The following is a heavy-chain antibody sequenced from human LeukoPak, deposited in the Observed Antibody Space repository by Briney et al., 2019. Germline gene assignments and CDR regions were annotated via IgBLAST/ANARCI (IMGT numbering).Heavy chain of an antibody. D-gene: IGHD3-3*01. CDR2: IWYDGSNK. CDR3: ARDKRFLEWLPPYYYGMDV. V-gene: IGHV3-33*08. CDR1: GFTFSSYG. J-gene: IGHJ6*02. Sequence: GGSLRLSCAASGFTFSSYGMHWVRQAPGKGLEWVAVIWYDGSNKYYADSVKGRLTISRDNSKNTLYLQMNSLRAEDTAVCYCARDKRFLEWLPPYYYGMDVWGQGTTVTVSS.